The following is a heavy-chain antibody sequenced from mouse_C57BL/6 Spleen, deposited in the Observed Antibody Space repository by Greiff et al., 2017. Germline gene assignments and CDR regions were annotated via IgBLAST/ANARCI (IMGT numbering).Heavy chain of an antibody. V-gene: IGHV1-55*01. J-gene: IGHJ3*01. CDR2: IYPGSGST. CDR1: GYTFTSYW. D-gene: IGHD1-1*01. Sequence: QVQLQQPGAELVKPGASVKMSCKASGYTFTSYWITWVKQRPGQGLEWIGGIYPGSGSTNYNEKFKSKATLTVDTSSSTAYMQLSSLTSEDSAVYYGARGHYGSSSFAYWGQGTLVTVSA. CDR3: ARGHYGSSSFAY.